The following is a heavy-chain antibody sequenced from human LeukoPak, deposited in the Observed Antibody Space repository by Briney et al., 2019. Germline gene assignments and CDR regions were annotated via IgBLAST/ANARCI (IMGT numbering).Heavy chain of an antibody. Sequence: PGGSLRLSCAASGFTFSSYWMHWVRQAPGKGLVWVSRINSDGSSTSYADSVKGRSTISRDNAKNTLYLQMNSLRAEDTAVYYCAREQRARLGYSYGYYIDYWGQGTLVTVSS. V-gene: IGHV3-74*01. CDR2: INSDGSST. CDR1: GFTFSSYW. D-gene: IGHD5-18*01. J-gene: IGHJ4*02. CDR3: AREQRARLGYSYGYYIDY.